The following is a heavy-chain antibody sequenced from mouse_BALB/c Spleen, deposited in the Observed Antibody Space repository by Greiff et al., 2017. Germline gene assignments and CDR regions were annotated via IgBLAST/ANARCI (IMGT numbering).Heavy chain of an antibody. V-gene: IGHV5-17*02. J-gene: IGHJ2*01. CDR1: GFTFSSFG. D-gene: IGHD1-3*01. CDR2: ISSGSSTI. Sequence: EVQLQESGGGLVQPGGSRKLSCAASGFTFSSFGMHWVRQAPEKGLEWVAYISSGSSTIYYADTVKGRFTIARDNPKNTLFLQMTSLTSEDTAMYYCANNYDPRFDYWGQGTTVTVSA. CDR3: ANNYDPRFDY.